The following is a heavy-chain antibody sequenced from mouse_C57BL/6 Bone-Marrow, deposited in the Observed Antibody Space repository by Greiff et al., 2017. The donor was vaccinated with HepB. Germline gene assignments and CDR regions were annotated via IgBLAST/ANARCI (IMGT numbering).Heavy chain of an antibody. Sequence: DVQLQESGPELVKPGASVKISCKASGYSFTGYYMNWVKQSPEKSLEWIGEINPSTGGTTYNQKFKAKATLTVDKSSSTAYMQRKSLTSEDSAVYYCARGTGFAYWGQGTLVTVSA. CDR1: GYSFTGYY. CDR2: INPSTGGT. V-gene: IGHV1-42*01. CDR3: ARGTGFAY. D-gene: IGHD4-1*01. J-gene: IGHJ3*01.